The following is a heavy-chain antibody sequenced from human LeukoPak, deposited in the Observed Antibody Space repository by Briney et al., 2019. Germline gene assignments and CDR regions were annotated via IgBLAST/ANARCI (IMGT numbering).Heavy chain of an antibody. CDR2: IYTGGST. J-gene: IGHJ4*02. V-gene: IGHV3-53*05. Sequence: PGGCLRLSSQSYGFTDRCNYMSWDSHAPGQGLAWVSVIYTGGSTYYADSVKGRFTIFRDNSKNTLYLQMNSLRAEDTDVYYCARDLKTRAFDYWGQGTLVTVSS. CDR1: GFTDRCNY. CDR3: ARDLKTRAFDY.